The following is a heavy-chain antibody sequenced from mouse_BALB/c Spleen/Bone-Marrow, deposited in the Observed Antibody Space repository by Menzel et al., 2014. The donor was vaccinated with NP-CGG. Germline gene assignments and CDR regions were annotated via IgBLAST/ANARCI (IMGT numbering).Heavy chain of an antibody. CDR1: GFSLTSYG. CDR2: MWADGST. D-gene: IGHD1-2*01. J-gene: IGHJ2*01. V-gene: IGHV2-9*02. Sequence: QVQLQQSGPGLVAPSQSLSITCTVSGFSLTSYGVHWVRQPPGKGLEWLGVMWADGSTNYNSALMSRLSISKDNSKSQVFLKMNSLQTDDTAMYYCARSHYPYYFDYWGQGTTLTVSS. CDR3: ARSHYPYYFDY.